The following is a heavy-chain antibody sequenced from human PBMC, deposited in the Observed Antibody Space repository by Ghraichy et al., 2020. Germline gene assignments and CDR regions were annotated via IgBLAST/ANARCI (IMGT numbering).Heavy chain of an antibody. Sequence: GESLNISCAASGFTFSGYWMHWVRQVPGMGLVWVSRINSDGSSTNYADSVKGRFTISRDNARNTLYLQMNSLRAEDTAIYYCARAVTTSKRGVGYWGQGTLVTVSS. J-gene: IGHJ4*02. D-gene: IGHD4-17*01. V-gene: IGHV3-74*01. CDR1: GFTFSGYW. CDR2: INSDGSST. CDR3: ARAVTTSKRGVGY.